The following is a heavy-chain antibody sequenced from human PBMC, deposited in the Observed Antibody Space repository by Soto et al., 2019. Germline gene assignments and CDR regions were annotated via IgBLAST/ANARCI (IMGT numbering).Heavy chain of an antibody. V-gene: IGHV3-74*01. CDR1: GFTFSGDW. Sequence: EVQLLESGGGLVEPGGSLRLSCAASGFTFSGDWMHWVRQGPGKGLVWVSRISRDGSVTTYADSVRGRFTISRDKAKNTLYLEMNSLRAEDTALYYCGRGRTGLYGQDYWGLGTLVTVSS. CDR3: GRGRTGLYGQDY. D-gene: IGHD6-19*01. CDR2: ISRDGSVT. J-gene: IGHJ4*02.